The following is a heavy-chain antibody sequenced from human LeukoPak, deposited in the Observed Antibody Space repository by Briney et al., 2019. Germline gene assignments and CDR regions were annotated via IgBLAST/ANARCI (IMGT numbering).Heavy chain of an antibody. Sequence: GGSLRLSCAASGFTFSVYTMNWVRQAPGKGLEWVSSISGSSDHTYYADSMKGRFTISRDNAKNLLYLQMSSLRAEDTAVYYCARDAADIVLVPPAMIWLDPWGQGTLVTVSS. D-gene: IGHD2-2*01. V-gene: IGHV3-21*01. CDR2: ISGSSDHT. CDR1: GFTFSVYT. J-gene: IGHJ5*02. CDR3: ARDAADIVLVPPAMIWLDP.